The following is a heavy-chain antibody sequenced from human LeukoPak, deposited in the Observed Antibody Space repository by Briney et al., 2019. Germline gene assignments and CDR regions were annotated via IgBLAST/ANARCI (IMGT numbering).Heavy chain of an antibody. Sequence: GRSLRLSCAASGFTFSSYGMHWVRQAPGKGLEWVAVIWYDGSNKYYADSVKGRFTISRDNSKNTLYLQMNSLRAEDTAVYYCARDAPSTPTGAPGDWGQGTLVTVSS. J-gene: IGHJ4*02. CDR1: GFTFSSYG. CDR3: ARDAPSTPTGAPGD. CDR2: IWYDGSNK. V-gene: IGHV3-33*01. D-gene: IGHD2-15*01.